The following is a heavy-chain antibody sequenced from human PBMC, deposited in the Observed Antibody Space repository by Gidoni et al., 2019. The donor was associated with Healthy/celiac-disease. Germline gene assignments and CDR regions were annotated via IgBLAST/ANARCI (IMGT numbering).Heavy chain of an antibody. Sequence: EVQLVQSGAEVKKPGESLKISCKGSGYSFTSYWIGWVRQMPGKGLEWMGIIYPGDSDTRYSPSFQGQVTISADKSISTAYLQWSSLKASDTAMYYCARVYYDSSGYERGWYFDLWGRGTLVTVSS. CDR2: IYPGDSDT. CDR1: GYSFTSYW. CDR3: ARVYYDSSGYERGWYFDL. V-gene: IGHV5-51*01. D-gene: IGHD3-22*01. J-gene: IGHJ2*01.